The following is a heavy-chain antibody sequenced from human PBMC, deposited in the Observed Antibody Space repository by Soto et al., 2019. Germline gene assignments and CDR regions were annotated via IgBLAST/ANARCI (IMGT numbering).Heavy chain of an antibody. CDR1: GYTFTSYD. Sequence: QVQLVQSGAEVKKPGASVKVSCKASGYTFTSYDINWVRQATGQGLEWMGWMNPNSGDTGSAQKFQGRVTMTRDTFISAAYMELSSLSSDDTAVYYWATNETHATIDSWGQGTLVAFSS. D-gene: IGHD1-26*01. CDR3: ATNETHATIDS. CDR2: MNPNSGDT. J-gene: IGHJ4*02. V-gene: IGHV1-8*01.